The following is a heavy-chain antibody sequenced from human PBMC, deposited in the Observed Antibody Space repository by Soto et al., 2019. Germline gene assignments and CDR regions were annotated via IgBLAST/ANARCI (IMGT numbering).Heavy chain of an antibody. CDR1: GGSISSGGYY. CDR3: ARVRGITLFEP. Sequence: QVQLQESGPGLVKPSQTLSLTCTVSGGSISSGGYYWSWIRQHPGKGLEWIGYIYYSGSTFYNPGLKIRDTITVDTSKNQFYLKLSSLTAAHTAVYSCARVRGITLFEPWGQRKQVTVSS. V-gene: IGHV4-31*03. CDR2: IYYSGST. J-gene: IGHJ5*02.